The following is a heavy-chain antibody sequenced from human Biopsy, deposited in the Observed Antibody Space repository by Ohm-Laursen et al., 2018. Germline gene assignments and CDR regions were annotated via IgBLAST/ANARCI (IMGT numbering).Heavy chain of an antibody. D-gene: IGHD3-10*01. CDR1: GGTFSDYA. CDR2: VTPIFGTS. V-gene: IGHV1-69*06. J-gene: IGHJ6*02. CDR3: ARDALLPGVGGMDV. Sequence: GASVKVSCKAPGGTFSDYAISWVRQAPGQGLEWMGGVTPIFGTSNHALKFQGRVTITADKSTSTAYMELNSLRSDDTAMYYCARDALLPGVGGMDVWGQGTTDTVSS.